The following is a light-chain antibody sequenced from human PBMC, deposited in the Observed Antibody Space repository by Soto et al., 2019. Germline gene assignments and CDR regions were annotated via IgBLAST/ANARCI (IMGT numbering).Light chain of an antibody. J-gene: IGKJ4*01. CDR2: AAF. Sequence: IQMTKSPSSLSASVGDRVTITCRARQGITYYLAWYQQKPGKVPKLLIYAAFTLHSGVPARFNGGGSGADFTVTISSLQPEDGATYYCQNYNSVPLTFGGGTKVEIK. CDR3: QNYNSVPLT. V-gene: IGKV1-27*01. CDR1: QGITYY.